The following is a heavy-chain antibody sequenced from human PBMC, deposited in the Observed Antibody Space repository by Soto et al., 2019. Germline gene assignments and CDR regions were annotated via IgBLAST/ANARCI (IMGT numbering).Heavy chain of an antibody. CDR3: ARGAWAMVRGVIMNYYYYMDV. CDR2: ISAYNGNT. CDR1: GYTFTSYG. Sequence: ASVKVSCKASGYTFTSYGISWVRQAPGQGLEWMGWISAYNGNTNYAQKLQGRVTMTTDTSTSTAYMELRSLRSDDTAVYYCARGAWAMVRGVIMNYYYYMDVWGKGTTVTVSS. V-gene: IGHV1-18*01. J-gene: IGHJ6*03. D-gene: IGHD3-10*01.